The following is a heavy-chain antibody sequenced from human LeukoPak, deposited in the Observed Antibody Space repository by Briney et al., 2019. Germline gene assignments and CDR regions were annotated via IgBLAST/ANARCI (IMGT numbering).Heavy chain of an antibody. J-gene: IGHJ6*02. CDR2: IWNDGSNK. D-gene: IGHD3-9*01. CDR3: AREGNCDILTGLYNYYYYGMDV. V-gene: IGHV3-33*01. Sequence: GGSLRLSCAASGFTFSSYGMRWVRQAPGKGLEWVAIIWNDGSNKYYADSVKGRFTISRDNSKNTLYLQMNSLRAEDTAVYYYAREGNCDILTGLYNYYYYGMDVWGQGTTVTVSS. CDR1: GFTFSSYG.